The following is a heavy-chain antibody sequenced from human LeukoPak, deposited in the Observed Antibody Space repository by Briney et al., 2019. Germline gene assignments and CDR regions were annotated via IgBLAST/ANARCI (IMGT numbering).Heavy chain of an antibody. V-gene: IGHV4-4*07. CDR2: MYISGST. CDR1: GVSISSYY. D-gene: IGHD1-7*01. CDR3: ARDLELGY. J-gene: IGHJ4*02. Sequence: PSETLSLTCTASGVSISSYYWSWIRQPAGKGLEWIGHMYISGSTDYNPSLKSRVTMSVDTSKNQFSLKLRSVTAADTAVYYCARDLELGYWGQGTLVTVSS.